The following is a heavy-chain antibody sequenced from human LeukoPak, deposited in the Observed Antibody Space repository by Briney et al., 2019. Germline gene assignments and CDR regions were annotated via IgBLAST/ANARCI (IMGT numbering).Heavy chain of an antibody. CDR1: GYTFTSYD. Sequence: ASVKVSCKASGYTFTSYDINWVRQATGQGLEGMGWMNPNSGNTGYAQKFQGRVTMTRNTSISTAYMELSSLRSEDTAVYYCARTNYYDSSGYYGYYYYYYMDVWGKGTTVTISS. CDR2: MNPNSGNT. J-gene: IGHJ6*03. CDR3: ARTNYYDSSGYYGYYYYYYMDV. D-gene: IGHD3-22*01. V-gene: IGHV1-8*01.